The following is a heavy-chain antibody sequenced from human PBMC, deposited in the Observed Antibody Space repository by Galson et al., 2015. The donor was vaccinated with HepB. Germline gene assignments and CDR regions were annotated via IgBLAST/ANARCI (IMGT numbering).Heavy chain of an antibody. V-gene: IGHV4-30-4*01. CDR2: IYYSGST. J-gene: IGHJ4*02. D-gene: IGHD2-2*01. Sequence: TLSLTCTVSGGSISSGDYYWSWIRQPPGKGLEWIGYIYYSGSTYYNPSLKSRVTISVDTSKNQFSLKVSSVTAADTAVYYCASAPYCSSTSCSIWAFDYWGQGTLVTVSS. CDR1: GGSISSGDYY. CDR3: ASAPYCSSTSCSIWAFDY.